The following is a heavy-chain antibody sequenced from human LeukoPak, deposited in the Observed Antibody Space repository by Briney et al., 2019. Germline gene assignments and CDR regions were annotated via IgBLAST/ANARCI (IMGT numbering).Heavy chain of an antibody. V-gene: IGHV4-39*01. D-gene: IGHD1-26*01. CDR3: AGRVVATIWTGMEF. Sequence: SETLSLTCTVSGDSISSGTFYWGWVRQPPGKGLEWIGSIHYSGNTYYNPSLKSPVTISVDTSKNQFSLNLSSVTAADTAVYYCAGRVVATIWTGMEFWGQGILVTVSS. CDR1: GDSISSGTFY. J-gene: IGHJ4*02. CDR2: IHYSGNT.